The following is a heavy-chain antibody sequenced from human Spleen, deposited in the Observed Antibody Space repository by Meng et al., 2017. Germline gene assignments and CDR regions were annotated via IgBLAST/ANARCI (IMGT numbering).Heavy chain of an antibody. CDR3: AKDRTTYSSDAFDI. J-gene: IGHJ3*02. D-gene: IGHD1-14*01. CDR2: ISSTSSYI. V-gene: IGHV3-21*04. Sequence: GGSLRLSCAASGFTFSTYSINWVRQGPGKGLEWVSSISSTSSYIHYADSVKGRFTISRDNARNSLFLQMNSLRAEDTAIYYCAKDRTTYSSDAFDIWGQGTMVTVSS. CDR1: GFTFSTYS.